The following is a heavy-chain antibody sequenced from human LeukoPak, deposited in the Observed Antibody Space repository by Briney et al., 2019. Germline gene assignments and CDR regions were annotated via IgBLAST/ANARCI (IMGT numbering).Heavy chain of an antibody. CDR3: ARNPLAAYCSSTSCYMRDWFDP. J-gene: IGHJ5*02. V-gene: IGHV4-31*03. CDR1: GGSISSGGYY. D-gene: IGHD2-2*02. Sequence: SETLSLTCTVSGGSISSGGYYWSWIRQHPGKGLEWIGYIYYSGSTYYNPSLRSRVTISVDTSKNQFSLKLSSVTAADTAVYYCARNPLAAYCSSTSCYMRDWFDPWGQGTLVTVSS. CDR2: IYYSGST.